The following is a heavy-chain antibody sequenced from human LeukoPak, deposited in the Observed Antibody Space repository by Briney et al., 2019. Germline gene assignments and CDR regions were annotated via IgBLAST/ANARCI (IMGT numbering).Heavy chain of an antibody. J-gene: IGHJ5*02. Sequence: PGGSLRLSCAASGFTFSIYGMHWVRQAPGQGLQWVAFVGSDGSNKYYADSVKGRFTISRDDSKDTLHLQMNSLKIEDTAVYYCTTDHDYTKGFDPWGQGTLVTVSS. CDR1: GFTFSIYG. CDR2: VGSDGSNK. CDR3: TTDHDYTKGFDP. V-gene: IGHV3-30*02. D-gene: IGHD4-11*01.